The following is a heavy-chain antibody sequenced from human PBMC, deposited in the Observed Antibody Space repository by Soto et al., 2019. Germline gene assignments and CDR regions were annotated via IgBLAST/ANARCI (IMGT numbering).Heavy chain of an antibody. D-gene: IGHD3-10*01. CDR2: IGGSGHST. CDR3: AKGLSASGAYNWFDP. Sequence: EVQLLESGGGLVQPGGSLRLSCATSRFAFSSYAMSWGRQAPGKGLEWVSAIGGSGHSTFYADSVRGRFPISRDNSKNTLYLQMDSLRAEDTAFYYCAKGLSASGAYNWFDPWGQGTLVTVSS. CDR1: RFAFSSYA. V-gene: IGHV3-23*01. J-gene: IGHJ5*02.